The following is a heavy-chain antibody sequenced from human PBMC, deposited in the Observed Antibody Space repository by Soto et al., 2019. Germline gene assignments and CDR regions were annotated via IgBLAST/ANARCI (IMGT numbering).Heavy chain of an antibody. D-gene: IGHD3-3*01. CDR3: ARAYDFWSGYSDY. CDR1: GFTFSSYS. CDR2: ISSSSSYI. Sequence: EVQLVESGGGLVKPGGSLRLSCAASGFTFSSYSMNWVRQAPGKGLEWVSSISSSSSYIYYADSVKGRFTISRDNAKNSLYLKMNSRRAEDTAVYYCARAYDFWSGYSDYWGQGTLVTVSS. V-gene: IGHV3-21*01. J-gene: IGHJ4*02.